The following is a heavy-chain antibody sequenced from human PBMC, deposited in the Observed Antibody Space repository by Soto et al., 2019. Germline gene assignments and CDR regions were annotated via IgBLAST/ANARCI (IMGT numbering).Heavy chain of an antibody. CDR1: GFTVTRYS. CDR2: ISSTTNYI. J-gene: IGHJ4*02. CDR3: ARESEDLTSNFDY. V-gene: IGHV3-21*01. Sequence: GGSLRLSCAASGFTVTRYSMNWVRQAPGKGLEWVSSISSTTNYIYYDDSMKDRLTVARDNAKNSVYLEMNSPSAENTAVYYCARESEDLTSNFDYWGQGTLVTVSS.